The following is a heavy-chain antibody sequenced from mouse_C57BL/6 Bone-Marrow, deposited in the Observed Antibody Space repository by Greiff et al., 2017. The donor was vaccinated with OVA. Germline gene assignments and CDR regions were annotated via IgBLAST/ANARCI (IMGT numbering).Heavy chain of an antibody. J-gene: IGHJ2*01. Sequence: EVMLVESGGGLVQPGGSLSLSCAASGFTFTDYYMSWVRQPPGKALEWLGFIRNKANGYTTEYSASVKGRFTISRDNSQSILYLQMNALRAEDSATYYCARSYGNYFDDWGQGTTLTVSS. CDR2: IRNKANGYTT. CDR3: ARSYGNYFDD. V-gene: IGHV7-3*01. CDR1: GFTFTDYY. D-gene: IGHD2-1*01.